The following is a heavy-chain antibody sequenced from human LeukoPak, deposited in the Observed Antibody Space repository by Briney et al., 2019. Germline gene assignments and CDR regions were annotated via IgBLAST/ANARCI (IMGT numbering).Heavy chain of an antibody. V-gene: IGHV4-39*01. CDR1: GGSITSSSHY. J-gene: IGHJ3*01. D-gene: IGHD4-11*01. CDR2: VYYTGGT. CDR3: ARGPNTAGNYRAFDL. Sequence: SETLSLTCSVSGGSITSSSHYWAWIRQPPERGLEWIGSVYYTGGTNYSPSLKSRVTISVDTSKNQFSLKLSSVTAADTAVYYCARGPNTAGNYRAFDLWGQGTKVTVSS.